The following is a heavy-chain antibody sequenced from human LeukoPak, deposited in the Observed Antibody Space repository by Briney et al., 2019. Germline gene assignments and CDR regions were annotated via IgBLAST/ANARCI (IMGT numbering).Heavy chain of an antibody. CDR3: AREDSYYYGSGSYPFDY. Sequence: GGSLRLSCVASGFTFIRYGMHWVRQAPGKGLEWVAVILLDGSKEFYTDSVKGRFTISRDNSKNMLYLQMNSLRAEDTALYYCAREDSYYYGSGSYPFDYWGQGTLVTVSS. CDR1: GFTFIRYG. V-gene: IGHV3-33*01. CDR2: ILLDGSKE. J-gene: IGHJ4*02. D-gene: IGHD3-10*01.